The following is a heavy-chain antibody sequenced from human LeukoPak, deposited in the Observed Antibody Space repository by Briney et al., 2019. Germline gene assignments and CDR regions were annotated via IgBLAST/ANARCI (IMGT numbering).Heavy chain of an antibody. CDR2: MNPKSGNT. V-gene: IGHV1-8*03. CDR1: GYTFSSSD. J-gene: IGHJ4*02. CDR3: AKDLGWIQFGY. D-gene: IGHD5-18*01. Sequence: ASVKVSCKASGYTFSSSDINWVRQAPGQGLEWMGWMNPKSGNTGYGKKFQGRVTITRNTSTTTAYMELSSLRSDDTAVYYCAKDLGWIQFGYWGQGALVTVSS.